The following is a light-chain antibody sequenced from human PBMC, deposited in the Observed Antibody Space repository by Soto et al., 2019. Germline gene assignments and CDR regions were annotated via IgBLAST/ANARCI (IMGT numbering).Light chain of an antibody. Sequence: TQAPCSLSSSPGERATPSCRASQTIAISYLAWYQQKPGRPPRLLLYRTFNRATGIPDRFSGSGSGTDFTLTISRLEPEDFAVYFCQQYSSAPLTLGRRTKVDI. CDR3: QQYSSAPLT. V-gene: IGKV3-20*01. CDR2: RTF. J-gene: IGKJ4*01. CDR1: QTIAISY.